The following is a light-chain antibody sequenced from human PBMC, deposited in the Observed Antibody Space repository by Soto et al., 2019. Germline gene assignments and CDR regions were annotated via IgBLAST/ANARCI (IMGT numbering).Light chain of an antibody. CDR3: QQYNNRPPEFT. CDR2: GAS. J-gene: IGKJ3*01. Sequence: EIVMTQSPATLSVSPGERATLSCRASQSVSSNLAWYQQKPGQAPRLLIYGASTRATGIPARFSGSGSGTEFTLTISSLLSEDFAVYYCQQYNNRPPEFTFGPGTKVDIK. CDR1: QSVSSN. V-gene: IGKV3-15*01.